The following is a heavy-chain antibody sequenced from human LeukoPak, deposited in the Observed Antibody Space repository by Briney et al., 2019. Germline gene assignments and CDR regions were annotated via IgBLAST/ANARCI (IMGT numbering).Heavy chain of an antibody. CDR3: AKDRGPYIGIDNNWLHP. Sequence: GGSLRLSCAASGFTFNIYGMNWVRQAPGKGLEWVSGISVSGVSTDYADSVNGRFTTSRDNSKNMVYLQMNTLRAEDTATYYCAKDRGPYIGIDNNWLHPWGQGNLVTVSS. V-gene: IGHV3-23*01. D-gene: IGHD1-26*01. CDR2: ISVSGVST. J-gene: IGHJ5*02. CDR1: GFTFNIYG.